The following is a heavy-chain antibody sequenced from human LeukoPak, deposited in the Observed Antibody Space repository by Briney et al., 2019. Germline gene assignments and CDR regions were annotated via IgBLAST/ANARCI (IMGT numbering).Heavy chain of an antibody. CDR2: IIPIFGTA. CDR1: GGTFSSYA. CDR3: ARTKPYSSSSLVSWFDP. Sequence: ASVKVSCKASGGTFSSYAISWVRQAPGQGLEWMGGIIPIFGTANYAQKFQGRVTITADESTSTAYMELSSLRSEDTAVYYCARTKPYSSSSLVSWFDPWGQGTLVTVSS. V-gene: IGHV1-69*13. J-gene: IGHJ5*02. D-gene: IGHD6-6*01.